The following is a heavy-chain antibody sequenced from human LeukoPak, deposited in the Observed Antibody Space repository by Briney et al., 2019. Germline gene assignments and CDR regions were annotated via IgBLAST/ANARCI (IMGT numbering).Heavy chain of an antibody. Sequence: GGSLRLSCAASGFTFSSYSMNWVRQAPGKGLEWVSCISSSSSTIYYADSVKGRFTISRDNAKNSLYLQMNSLRDEDTAVYYCARVPPYYYDSSGEPYYGMDVWGQGTTVTVSS. V-gene: IGHV3-48*02. CDR2: ISSSSSTI. J-gene: IGHJ6*02. CDR3: ARVPPYYYDSSGEPYYGMDV. D-gene: IGHD3-22*01. CDR1: GFTFSSYS.